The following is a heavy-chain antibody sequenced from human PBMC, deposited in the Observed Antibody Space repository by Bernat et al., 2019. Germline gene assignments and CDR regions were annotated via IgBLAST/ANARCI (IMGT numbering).Heavy chain of an antibody. CDR1: GFTVSSNY. Sequence: EVQLVESGGGLIQPGGSLRLSCAASGFTVSSNYMSWVRQAPGKGLEWVSVIYSGGSTYYADSVKGRFTISRDNSKNTLYLQMNNLRDEDTAVYHCLEVSWGYWGQGTLVIVAS. J-gene: IGHJ4*02. CDR3: LEVSWGY. D-gene: IGHD5/OR15-5a*01. CDR2: IYSGGST. V-gene: IGHV3-53*01.